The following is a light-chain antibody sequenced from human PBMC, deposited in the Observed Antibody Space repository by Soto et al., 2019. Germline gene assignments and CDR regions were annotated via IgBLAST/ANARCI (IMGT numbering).Light chain of an antibody. J-gene: IGLJ2*01. V-gene: IGLV2-23*01. CDR1: SSDVGSYNL. CDR2: EGS. Sequence: QSALTQPASVSGSPGQSITISSTGTSSDVGSYNLVSWYQQHPDKAPKLMIYEGSKRPSGVSNRFSGSKSGNTASLTISGLQAEDEADYYCCSYAGSSTPVVFGGGTQLTVL. CDR3: CSYAGSSTPVV.